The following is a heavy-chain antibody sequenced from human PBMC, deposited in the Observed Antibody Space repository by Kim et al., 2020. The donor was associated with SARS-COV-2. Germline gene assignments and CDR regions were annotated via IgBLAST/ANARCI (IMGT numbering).Heavy chain of an antibody. D-gene: IGHD5-18*01. CDR2: ISSNGGST. Sequence: GGSLRLSCAASGFTFSSSAMHWVRQAPGKGLEYVSAISSNGGSTYYANSVKGRFTISRDNSKNTLYLQMGSLRAEDMAVYYFARALGQLWIDYWGQGTLV. J-gene: IGHJ4*02. CDR1: GFTFSSSA. V-gene: IGHV3-64*01. CDR3: ARALGQLWIDY.